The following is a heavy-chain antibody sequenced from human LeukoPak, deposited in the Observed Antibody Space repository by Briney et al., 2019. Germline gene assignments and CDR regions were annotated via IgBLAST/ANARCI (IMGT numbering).Heavy chain of an antibody. D-gene: IGHD6-13*01. J-gene: IGHJ4*02. CDR2: IYYSEST. Sequence: SETLSLTCTVSGDSISSYYWSWIRQPPGKGLEWIGYIYYSESTNYNPSLKSRVTISVDTSKNQFSLKLSSVTAADTAVYYCARSDSWTLNFDSWGQGTLVTVSS. CDR1: GDSISSYY. V-gene: IGHV4-59*01. CDR3: ARSDSWTLNFDS.